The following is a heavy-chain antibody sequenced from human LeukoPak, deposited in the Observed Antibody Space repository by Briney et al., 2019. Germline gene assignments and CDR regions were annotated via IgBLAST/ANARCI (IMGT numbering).Heavy chain of an antibody. Sequence: SETLSLTCAVYGGSFSGYYWSWIRQPPGKGLEWIGEINHSGSTNYNPSLKSRVTISVDTSKNQFSLKLSSVTAADTAVYYCARAIYSKSDYAEVVAPDNWFDPWGQGTLVTVSS. CDR3: ARAIYSKSDYAEVVAPDNWFDP. CDR1: GGSFSGYY. D-gene: IGHD4-17*01. V-gene: IGHV4-34*01. CDR2: INHSGST. J-gene: IGHJ5*02.